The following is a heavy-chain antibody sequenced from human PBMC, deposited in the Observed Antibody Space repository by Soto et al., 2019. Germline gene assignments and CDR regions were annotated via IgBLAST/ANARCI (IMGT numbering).Heavy chain of an antibody. CDR2: TYYRSKWYN. V-gene: IGHV6-1*01. J-gene: IGHJ4*02. CDR3: AREGMMITFGGVIAPSSRFDY. CDR1: GDRVSSNSAA. D-gene: IGHD3-16*02. Sequence: KQSQTLSLTCAISGDRVSSNSAAWTWIRQSPSRGLEWLGRTYYRSKWYNDYAVSVKSRITINPDTSKNQFSLQLNSVTPEDTAVYYCAREGMMITFGGVIAPSSRFDYWGQGTLVTVSS.